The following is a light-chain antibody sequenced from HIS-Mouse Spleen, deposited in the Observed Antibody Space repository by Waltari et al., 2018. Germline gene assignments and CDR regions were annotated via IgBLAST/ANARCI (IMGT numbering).Light chain of an antibody. Sequence: SYELTQPPSVSVSQGQTARITCSGDALPKKSSYWYQQKSGQAAVLVIYEDSKRPSGIPERFSGSSSGTMATLTISGAQVEDEADYYCYSTDSSGNHRVFGGGTKLTVL. CDR3: YSTDSSGNHRV. V-gene: IGLV3-10*01. CDR2: EDS. J-gene: IGLJ2*01. CDR1: ALPKKS.